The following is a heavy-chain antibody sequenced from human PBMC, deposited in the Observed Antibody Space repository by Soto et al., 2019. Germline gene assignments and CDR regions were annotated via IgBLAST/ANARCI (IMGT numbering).Heavy chain of an antibody. CDR2: IYWDEDK. Sequence: QITLKESGPPLVQPTQTLTLTCTFSGFSLSTRGVAVGWFRQPPGKALEWLALIYWDEDKWYSPSLKSRLTITDDTSKNQVVLTVTNMDPVATATYSCAHRPRGYAYYFDYWGQGTLVTVSS. V-gene: IGHV2-5*02. D-gene: IGHD5-12*01. J-gene: IGHJ4*02. CDR1: GFSLSTRGVA. CDR3: AHRPRGYAYYFDY.